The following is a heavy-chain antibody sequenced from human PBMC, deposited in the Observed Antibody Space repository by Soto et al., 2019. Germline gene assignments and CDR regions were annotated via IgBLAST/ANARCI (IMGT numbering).Heavy chain of an antibody. J-gene: IGHJ4*02. CDR2: IRGKAGNYAT. D-gene: IGHD2-15*01. CDR3: SPYCTDGRCYSGFDH. CDR1: GFTFSVSI. Sequence: EVQLVEAGGGLVQPGGSLKVSCTASGFTFSVSIMHWVRQASGKGLEWVGRIRGKAGNYATTYAASVKGRFSISRDDSKNTSDLQMNSLKTEDTAVYYCSPYCTDGRCYSGFDHWGQGTPVTVSS. V-gene: IGHV3-73*02.